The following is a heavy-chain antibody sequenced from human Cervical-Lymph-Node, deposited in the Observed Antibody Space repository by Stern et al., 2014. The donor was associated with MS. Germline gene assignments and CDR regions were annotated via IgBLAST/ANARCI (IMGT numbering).Heavy chain of an antibody. CDR2: IKTVSGTP. CDR1: GYSFTTHA. V-gene: IGHV7-4-1*01. D-gene: IGHD7-27*01. Sequence: QLVQSGSELKMPGASVKVSCKASGYSFTTHAMSWVRQAPGQGLEWIGRIKTVSGTPTYAQYFTGRFALSCDTSVSTAYLQMDRIEADATGMYSCARDFNWGFNDFWGQGPLVTVSS. J-gene: IGHJ4*02. CDR3: ARDFNWGFNDF.